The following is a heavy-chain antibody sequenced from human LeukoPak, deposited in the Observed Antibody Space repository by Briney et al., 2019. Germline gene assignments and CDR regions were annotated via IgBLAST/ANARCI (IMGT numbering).Heavy chain of an antibody. Sequence: ASAKVSCKASGYTFSIYYIHWVRQAPGQGLEWMGIINPSSGKTNYAQKFQGRVTMNRDMSTSTLYMELTSLRSDDTAFYYCARDLRTITVAGLGVFDIWGQGTIVSVSS. J-gene: IGHJ3*02. CDR2: INPSSGKT. CDR3: ARDLRTITVAGLGVFDI. D-gene: IGHD6-19*01. CDR1: GYTFSIYY. V-gene: IGHV1-46*01.